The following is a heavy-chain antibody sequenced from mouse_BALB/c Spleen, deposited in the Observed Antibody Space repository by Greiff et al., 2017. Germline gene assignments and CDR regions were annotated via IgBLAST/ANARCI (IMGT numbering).Heavy chain of an antibody. CDR1: GYSFTGYF. D-gene: IGHD2-14*01. V-gene: IGHV1-20*02. CDR2: INPYNGDT. J-gene: IGHJ4*01. CDR3: ARTHYRYGDYAMDY. Sequence: VQLQQSGPELVKPGASVKISCKASGYSFTGYFMNWVMQSHGKSLEWIGRINPYNGDTFYNQKFKGKATLTVDKSSSTAHMELRSLASEDSAVYYCARTHYRYGDYAMDYWGQGTSVTVPS.